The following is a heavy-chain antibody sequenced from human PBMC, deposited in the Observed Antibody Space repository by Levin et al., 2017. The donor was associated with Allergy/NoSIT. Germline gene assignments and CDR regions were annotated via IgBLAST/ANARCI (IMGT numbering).Heavy chain of an antibody. CDR2: FDPETDET. V-gene: IGHV1-24*01. J-gene: IGHJ4*02. D-gene: IGHD3-3*01. Sequence: ASVKVSCKVSGSTLSEVSVNWVRQAPGEGLEWMGRFDPETDETDNTQKFHGRVTVTEDTSTDTGYMELSGLRSDDTAVYYFAIAQYDFRSGKPQSFDYWGQGTLITVSS. CDR3: AIAQYDFRSGKPQSFDY. CDR1: GSTLSEVS.